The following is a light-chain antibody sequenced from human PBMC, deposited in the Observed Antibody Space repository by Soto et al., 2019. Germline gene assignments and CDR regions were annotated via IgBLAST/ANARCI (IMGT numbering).Light chain of an antibody. CDR2: AAS. CDR3: QKYNSALFT. CDR1: QGISNY. J-gene: IGKJ3*01. Sequence: DIQMTQSPSSLSASVGDRVAITCRARQGISNYLAWYQQKPGKVPKLLIYAASTLQSGVPSRFSGSGSGTDFTLTISSLQPEDVATYHCQKYNSALFTFGPGTKVDIK. V-gene: IGKV1-27*01.